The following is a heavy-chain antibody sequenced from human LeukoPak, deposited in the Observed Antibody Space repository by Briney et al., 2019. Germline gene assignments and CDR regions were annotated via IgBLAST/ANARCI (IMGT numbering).Heavy chain of an antibody. V-gene: IGHV1-46*01. CDR3: ARDNSVDDNAWWFDP. CDR2: ISPSGGST. Sequence: ASVKLSCKAFGYTFTGYWMHWVRQAPGQGPEWMGVISPSGGSTIYAQKFKGRVTLTRDMSTSTDYLELSSLRSEDTAIYYCARDNSVDDNAWWFDPWGQGTLVTVSS. CDR1: GYTFTGYW. D-gene: IGHD3-22*01. J-gene: IGHJ5*02.